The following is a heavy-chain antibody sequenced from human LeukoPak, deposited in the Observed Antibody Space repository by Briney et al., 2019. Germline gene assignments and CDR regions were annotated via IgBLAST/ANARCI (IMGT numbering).Heavy chain of an antibody. J-gene: IGHJ4*02. D-gene: IGHD3-3*01. CDR2: INPNSGGT. Sequence: ASVKVSCKASGYTFTGYYMQWVRQAPGQGLEWMGWINPNSGGTNYAQKFQGRVTMTRDTSISTAYMELSRLRSDDTAVYYCARDLTIFGVVITNDYWGQGTLVTVSS. V-gene: IGHV1-2*02. CDR1: GYTFTGYY. CDR3: ARDLTIFGVVITNDY.